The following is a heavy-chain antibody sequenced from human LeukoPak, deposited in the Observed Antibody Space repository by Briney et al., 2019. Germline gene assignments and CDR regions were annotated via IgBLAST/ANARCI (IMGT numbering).Heavy chain of an antibody. CDR2: ISYDGSNK. J-gene: IGHJ6*02. CDR1: GFTFSSYA. D-gene: IGHD3-22*01. Sequence: GGSLRLSCAASGFTFSSYAMHWVRQAPGKGLEWGAVISYDGSNKYYADSVKGRFTISRDNSKNTLYLKMHSLRAEDTAVYYCARDASSQTYYYDSSGYTGMDVWGQGTTVTVSS. V-gene: IGHV3-30*04. CDR3: ARDASSQTYYYDSSGYTGMDV.